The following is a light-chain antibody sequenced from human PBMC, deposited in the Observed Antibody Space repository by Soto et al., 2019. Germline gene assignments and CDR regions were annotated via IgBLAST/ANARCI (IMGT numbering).Light chain of an antibody. CDR1: QSVRSK. J-gene: IGKJ5*01. CDR3: QQRSSWPPTIT. Sequence: EIVLTQSPGTLSLSPGERATLSCRASQSVRSKLAWYQQKPGQAPRLLIYDASNRATGIPARFSGSGSGTDFTLTISSLEPEDFAVYYCQQRSSWPPTITFGQGTRLQNK. CDR2: DAS. V-gene: IGKV3-11*01.